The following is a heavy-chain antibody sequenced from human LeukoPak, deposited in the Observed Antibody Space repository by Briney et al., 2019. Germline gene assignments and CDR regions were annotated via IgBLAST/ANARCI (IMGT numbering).Heavy chain of an antibody. D-gene: IGHD3-3*01. V-gene: IGHV1-2*02. CDR1: GYTVTGYY. Sequence: ASVKVSCKASGYTVTGYYMHWVRQAPGQGLEWMGWINPNSGGTNYAQKFQGRVIMTRDTSISTAYMELSRLRSDDTAVYYCATTYYDFWSGYRLNWYFDLWGRGTLVTVSS. J-gene: IGHJ2*01. CDR2: INPNSGGT. CDR3: ATTYYDFWSGYRLNWYFDL.